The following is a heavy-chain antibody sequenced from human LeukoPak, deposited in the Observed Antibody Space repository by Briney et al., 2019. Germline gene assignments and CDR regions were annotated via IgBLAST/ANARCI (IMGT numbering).Heavy chain of an antibody. J-gene: IGHJ6*02. CDR3: AKGPSYYDSSSYPYYYYGMDV. V-gene: IGHV3-9*01. CDR1: GFTFDDYV. D-gene: IGHD3-22*01. CDR2: ISWNSGSI. Sequence: GGSLRLSCAASGFTFDDYVMHWVRQAPGKGLEXVSGISWNSGSIGYADSVKGRFTISRDNAKNSLYLQMNGLRAEDTALYYCAKGPSYYDSSSYPYYYYGMDVWGQGTTVTVSS.